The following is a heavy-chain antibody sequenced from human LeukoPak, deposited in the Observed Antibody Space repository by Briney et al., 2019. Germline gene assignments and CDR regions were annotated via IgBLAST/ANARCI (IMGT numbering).Heavy chain of an antibody. CDR1: GFTFSSYS. D-gene: IGHD4-17*01. CDR2: ISSSSSTI. V-gene: IGHV3-48*04. Sequence: GGSLRLSCAASGFTFSSYSMNWVRQAPGKGLEWVSYISSSSSTIYYADSVKGRFTISRDNAKNSLYLQMNSLRAEDTAVYYCARVLYDYGDYADYWGQGTLVTVSS. J-gene: IGHJ4*02. CDR3: ARVLYDYGDYADY.